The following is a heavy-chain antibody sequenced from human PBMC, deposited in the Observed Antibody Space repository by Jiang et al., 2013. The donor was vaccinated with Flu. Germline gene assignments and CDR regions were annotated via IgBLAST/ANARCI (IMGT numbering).Heavy chain of an antibody. Sequence: QSGSELKKPGASVKVSCKASGYTFTSYAMNWVRQAPGQGLEWMGWINTNTGNPTYAQGFTGRFVFSLDTSVSTAYLQISSLKAEDTAVYYCARDSDLFARGAPGYNWFDPVGPGNPGHRLL. D-gene: IGHD3-10*01. CDR2: INTNTGNP. CDR3: ARDSDLFARGAPGYNWFDP. CDR1: GYTFTSYA. V-gene: IGHV7-4-1*02. J-gene: IGHJ5*02.